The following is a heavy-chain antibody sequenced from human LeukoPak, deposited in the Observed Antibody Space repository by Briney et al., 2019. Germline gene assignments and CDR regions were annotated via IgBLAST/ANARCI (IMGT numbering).Heavy chain of an antibody. D-gene: IGHD5-18*01. CDR2: VYYSGTT. CDR3: TRDWGTAMSDY. V-gene: IGHV4-39*07. Sequence: SETLSLTCTVSGGSIYSSSYYWGWIRHPPGKGLEWIGSVYYSGTTFYSPSLTSRVTISVDTSKNQFSLKLSSVTAADTAIYYCTRDWGTAMSDYWGQGTLVTVSS. CDR1: GGSIYSSSYY. J-gene: IGHJ4*02.